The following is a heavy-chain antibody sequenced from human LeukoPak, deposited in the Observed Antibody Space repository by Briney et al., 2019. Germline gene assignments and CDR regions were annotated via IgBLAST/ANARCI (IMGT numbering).Heavy chain of an antibody. CDR3: ATMGLLRYFDLLLRSDWFDP. CDR2: FDPEDGET. CDR1: GYTLTELS. Sequence: ASVKVSCKVSGYTLTELSMHWVRQAPGKGLEWMGGFDPEDGETIYAQKFQRRVTMTEDTSTDTAYMELSSLRSEDTAVYYCATMGLLRYFDLLLRSDWFDPWGQGTLVTVSS. V-gene: IGHV1-24*01. J-gene: IGHJ5*02. D-gene: IGHD3-9*01.